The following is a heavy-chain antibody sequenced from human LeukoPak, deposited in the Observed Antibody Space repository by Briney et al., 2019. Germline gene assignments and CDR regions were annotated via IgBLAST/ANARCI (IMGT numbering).Heavy chain of an antibody. V-gene: IGHV4-4*07. CDR3: ARASSFPYSYGQGAYYSYYYMDV. J-gene: IGHJ6*03. CDR2: IYTSGST. CDR1: GGSISSYY. D-gene: IGHD5-18*01. Sequence: SETLSLTCTVSGGSISSYYWSWIRQPAGKGLEWIGRIYTSGSTNYNPSLKSRVTMSVDTSKNQFSLNLSSVTAADTAVYYCARASSFPYSYGQGAYYSYYYMDVWGKGTTVTVPS.